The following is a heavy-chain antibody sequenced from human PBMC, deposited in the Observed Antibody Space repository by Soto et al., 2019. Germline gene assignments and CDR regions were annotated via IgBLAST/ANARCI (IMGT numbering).Heavy chain of an antibody. CDR3: ARDRAVAGWFDP. D-gene: IGHD6-19*01. Sequence: GGSLRLSCAASGFTVSSNYMSWVRQAPGKGLEWVSVIYSGGSTYYADSVKGRFTISRDNSKNTLYLQMNSLRAEDTAVYYCARDRAVAGWFDPWGQGTLVTVSS. CDR1: GFTVSSNY. V-gene: IGHV3-53*01. CDR2: IYSGGST. J-gene: IGHJ5*02.